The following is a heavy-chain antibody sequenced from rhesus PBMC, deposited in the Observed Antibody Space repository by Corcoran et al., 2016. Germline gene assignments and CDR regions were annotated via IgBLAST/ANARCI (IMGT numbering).Heavy chain of an antibody. CDR2: TVPLIGEK. Sequence: QVQLVQSGAEVKKPGASVKVSCKASGFTFGSYGISWVRQAPGQGLGWMGGTVPLIGEKNYEHKFQGRGTITADTSTTTAYMELSGLGSEDTAVYYCARVGVGDSYKFDFWGQGVLVTVSS. V-gene: IGHV1S10*01. D-gene: IGHD2-33*01. CDR3: ARVGVGDSYKFDF. J-gene: IGHJ4*01. CDR1: GFTFGSYG.